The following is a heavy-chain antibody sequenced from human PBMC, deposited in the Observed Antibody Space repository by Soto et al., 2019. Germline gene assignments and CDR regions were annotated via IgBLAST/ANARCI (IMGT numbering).Heavy chain of an antibody. CDR2: ISSSSSYI. CDR3: ARDGRYCSSTSCSYTGYFDY. D-gene: IGHD2-2*01. V-gene: IGHV3-21*01. CDR1: GFTFSSYS. J-gene: IGHJ4*02. Sequence: VGSLRLSCAASGFTFSSYSMNWVRQAPGKGLEWVSSISSSSSYIYYADSVKGRFTISRDNGKNSLYLQMNSLRAEDTAVYYCARDGRYCSSTSCSYTGYFDYWGQGTLVTVSS.